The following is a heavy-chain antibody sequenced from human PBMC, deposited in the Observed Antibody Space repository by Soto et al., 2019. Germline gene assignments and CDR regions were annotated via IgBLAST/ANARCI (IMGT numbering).Heavy chain of an antibody. D-gene: IGHD1-7*01. CDR2: INAGNGNT. V-gene: IGHV1-3*01. CDR3: ARDATTPHEPKAVRKWNYGSSWFDP. CDR1: GYTFTSYA. J-gene: IGHJ5*02. Sequence: GASVKVSCKASGYTFTSYAMHWVRQAPGQRLEWMGWINAGNGNTKYSQKFQGRVTITRDTSASTAYMELSSLRSEDTAVYYCARDATTPHEPKAVRKWNYGSSWFDPWGQGTLVTVSS.